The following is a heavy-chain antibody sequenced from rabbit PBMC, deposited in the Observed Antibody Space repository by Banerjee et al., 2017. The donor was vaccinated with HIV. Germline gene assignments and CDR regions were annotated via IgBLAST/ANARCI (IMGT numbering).Heavy chain of an antibody. CDR3: ARGDVGYAGWGYAPMDL. Sequence: QSLEESGGGLVQPEGSLTLTCTASGFSFNNKYVMCWVRQAPGKGLESVACIITSSGSIWYASWVNGRFTISKTSSTTVTLQMTSLTAADTATYFCARGDVGYAGWGYAPMDLWGPGTLVTVS. J-gene: IGHJ6*01. D-gene: IGHD4-2*01. CDR2: IITSSGSI. V-gene: IGHV1S40*01. CDR1: GFSFNNKYV.